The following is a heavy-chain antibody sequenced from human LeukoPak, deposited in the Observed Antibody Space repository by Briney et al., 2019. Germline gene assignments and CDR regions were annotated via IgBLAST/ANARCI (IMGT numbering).Heavy chain of an antibody. CDR2: INAGNGNT. CDR3: ASRGSIIGPFDP. J-gene: IGHJ5*02. D-gene: IGHD3-16*01. V-gene: IGHV1-3*01. Sequence: GASVKVSCKASGYTFTSYAMHWVRQAPGQRLEWMGWINAGNGNTKYSQEFQGRVTITRDTSASTAYMELSSLRSDDTAVYYCASRGSIIGPFDPWGQGTLVTVSS. CDR1: GYTFTSYA.